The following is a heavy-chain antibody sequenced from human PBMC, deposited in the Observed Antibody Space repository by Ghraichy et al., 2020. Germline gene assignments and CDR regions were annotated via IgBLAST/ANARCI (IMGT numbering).Heavy chain of an antibody. CDR2: ISSSSTYT. CDR3: ARDPLFYCSGTGCSGEGHYFDY. CDR1: GFSYSDYY. Sequence: GESLNISCVTSGFSYSDYYMGWIRQAPGKGLEWVSDISSSSTYTNYADSVKGRFTISRDNAQNSLFLEMNSLRAEDTAVYYCARDPLFYCSGTGCSGEGHYFDYWGQGTLVTVSS. V-gene: IGHV3-11*05. D-gene: IGHD2-2*01. J-gene: IGHJ4*02.